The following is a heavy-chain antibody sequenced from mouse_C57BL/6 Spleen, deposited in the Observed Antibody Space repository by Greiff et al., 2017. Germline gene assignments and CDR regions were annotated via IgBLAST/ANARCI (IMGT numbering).Heavy chain of an antibody. CDR3: ARFITAVVGYFDV. V-gene: IGHV8-12*01. J-gene: IGHJ1*03. D-gene: IGHD1-1*01. CDR1: GFSLSTSGMG. Sequence: QVTLKESGPGILQSSQTLSLTCSFSGFSLSTSGMGVSWIRQPSGKGLEWLAHIYWDDDNRYNPSRKSRLTISKDTSRNQIFLRITSVETADTATYYCARFITAVVGYFDVWGTGTTVTVSS. CDR2: IYWDDDN.